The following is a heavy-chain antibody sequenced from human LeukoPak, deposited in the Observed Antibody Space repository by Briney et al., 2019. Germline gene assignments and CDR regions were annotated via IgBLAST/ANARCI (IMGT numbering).Heavy chain of an antibody. J-gene: IGHJ3*02. CDR3: VKDRPGSYAFDI. V-gene: IGHV3-64D*06. Sequence: GGSLRLSCSASGFTFMTSAMHWVRQAPGKGLEYVSSINDYGNRIHYAGSVKGRFSISRDTSTNTLYFQMSSLRPEDTAVYHCVKDRPGSYAFDIWGQGTMVTVSS. CDR2: INDYGNRI. CDR1: GFTFMTSA. D-gene: IGHD3-10*01.